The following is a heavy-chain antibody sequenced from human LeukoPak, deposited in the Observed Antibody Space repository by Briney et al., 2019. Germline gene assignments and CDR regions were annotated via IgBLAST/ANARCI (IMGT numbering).Heavy chain of an antibody. V-gene: IGHV4-39*01. CDR3: APIGTTGTPVD. D-gene: IGHD1-1*01. Sequence: SETLSLTCTVSGGSISSSNYYWGWIRQPPGKGLEWIGSIYYSGITYYNPSLKSRVTISVDTSKNQFSLKLSSVTAADTAVYYCAPIGTTGTPVDWGQGTLVTVSS. CDR1: GGSISSSNYY. CDR2: IYYSGIT. J-gene: IGHJ4*02.